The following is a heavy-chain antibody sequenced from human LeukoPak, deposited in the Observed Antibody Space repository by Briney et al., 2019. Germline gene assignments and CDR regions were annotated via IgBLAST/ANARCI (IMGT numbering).Heavy chain of an antibody. D-gene: IGHD3-22*01. Sequence: PSETLSLTCTVSGGSVSSGSYYWSWLRQPPGKGLEWIRHMYYSGSTSYNPSLKSRVTISVDTSKNQFSLKLSSVAAADTAVYYCARDFYYDSSGYYDALDIWGQGTMVTVSS. CDR1: GGSVSSGSYY. CDR2: MYYSGST. J-gene: IGHJ3*02. V-gene: IGHV4-61*01. CDR3: ARDFYYDSSGYYDALDI.